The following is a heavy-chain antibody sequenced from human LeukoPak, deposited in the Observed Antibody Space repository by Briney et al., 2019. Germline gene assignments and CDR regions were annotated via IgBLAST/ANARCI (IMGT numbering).Heavy chain of an antibody. CDR2: IIPIFGTA. D-gene: IGHD2-2*01. CDR1: GYTFTGYY. J-gene: IGHJ4*02. CDR3: ARATPGCCSSTSCYRAFDY. Sequence: SVKVSCKASGYTFTGYYMHWVRQAPGQGLEWMGGIIPIFGTANYAQKFQGRVTITADESTSTAYMELSSLRSEDTAVYYCARATPGCCSSTSCYRAFDYWGQGTLVTVSS. V-gene: IGHV1-69*13.